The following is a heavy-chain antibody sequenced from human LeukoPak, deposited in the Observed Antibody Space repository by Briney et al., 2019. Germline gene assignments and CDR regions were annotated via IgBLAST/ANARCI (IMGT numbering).Heavy chain of an antibody. D-gene: IGHD2-8*02. CDR3: ARDHTGWFDP. CDR2: IIPIFGTA. V-gene: IGHV1-69*13. J-gene: IGHJ5*02. Sequence: SVKVSCKASGGTFSSYAISWVRQAPGQGLEWMEGIIPIFGTANYAQKFQGRVTITADESTSTAYMELSRLRSEDTAVYYCARDHTGWFDPWGQGTLVTVSS. CDR1: GGTFSSYA.